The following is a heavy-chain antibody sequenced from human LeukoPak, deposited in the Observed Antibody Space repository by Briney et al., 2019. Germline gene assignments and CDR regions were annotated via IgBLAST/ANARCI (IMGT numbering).Heavy chain of an antibody. CDR1: GGSFSSSSYY. CDR3: ARSANSGWDPNWFDP. J-gene: IGHJ5*02. Sequence: AETLSLTCTVSGGSFSSSSYYWGWIGPPPGQGLVWIVSIYYSGITYYNPSLKSLVTISVDTSKTQFSLKLSSVTAADNAVYYCARSANSGWDPNWFDPWGQGTLVTVSS. D-gene: IGHD6-19*01. CDR2: IYYSGIT. V-gene: IGHV4-39*01.